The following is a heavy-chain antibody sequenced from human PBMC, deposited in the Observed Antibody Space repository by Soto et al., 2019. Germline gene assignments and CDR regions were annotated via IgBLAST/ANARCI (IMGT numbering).Heavy chain of an antibody. J-gene: IGHJ4*02. CDR1: GFTFSSYA. CDR2: ISGSGGST. D-gene: IGHD3-3*01. Sequence: GGSLRLSCAASGFTFSSYAMSWVRQAPGKGLEWVSAISGSGGSTYYADSVKGRFTISRDNSKNTLYLQMNSLRAEDTAVYYCAKAYYDFWSGYYRSVSVDDYWGQGTLVTVSS. CDR3: AKAYYDFWSGYYRSVSVDDY. V-gene: IGHV3-23*01.